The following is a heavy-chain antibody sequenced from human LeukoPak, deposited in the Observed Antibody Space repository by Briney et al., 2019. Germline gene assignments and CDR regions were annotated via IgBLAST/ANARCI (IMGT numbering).Heavy chain of an antibody. J-gene: IGHJ4*02. Sequence: QPGGSLRLSCAASGFTFSDHYMDWVRQAPGKGLEWVSGISDTGHSTYYADSVKGRFTISRDNSKNTLDLQMNSLRAEDTAVYYCAKGAFRCSSTSCYGAFDYWGQGTLVTVSP. D-gene: IGHD2-2*01. CDR2: ISDTGHST. V-gene: IGHV3-23*01. CDR1: GFTFSDHY. CDR3: AKGAFRCSSTSCYGAFDY.